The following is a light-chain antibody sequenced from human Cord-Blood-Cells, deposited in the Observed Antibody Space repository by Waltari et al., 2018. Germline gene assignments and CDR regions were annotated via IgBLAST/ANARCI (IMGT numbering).Light chain of an antibody. V-gene: IGLV2-14*01. J-gene: IGLJ2*01. CDR3: SSYTSSSVI. CDR1: SSDVGGYSS. CDR2: DVS. Sequence: QSALTQPAPVSGSPGQSIPISCTGTSSDVGGYSSVSWYQQHPGKAPKLMIHDVSNRPSGVSNRFSGSKSGNTASLTISGLQAEDEADYYCSSYTSSSVIFGGGTKLTVL.